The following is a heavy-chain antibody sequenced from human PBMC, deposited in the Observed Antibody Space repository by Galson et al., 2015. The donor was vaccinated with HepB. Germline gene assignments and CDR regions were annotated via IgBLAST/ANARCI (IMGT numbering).Heavy chain of an antibody. Sequence: SLRLSCAASGFTVSSNYMSWVRQAPGKGLEWVSVTYIGGSTNYADSVKGRFTISRDNSKNTLYLQMNNLRAEDTAVYYCARDLRTQQLVDYWGQGTLVTVSS. V-gene: IGHV3-53*01. D-gene: IGHD6-13*01. CDR2: TYIGGST. CDR3: ARDLRTQQLVDY. J-gene: IGHJ4*02. CDR1: GFTVSSNY.